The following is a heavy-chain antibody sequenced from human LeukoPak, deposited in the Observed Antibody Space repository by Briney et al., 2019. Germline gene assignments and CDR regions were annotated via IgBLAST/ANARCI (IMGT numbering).Heavy chain of an antibody. Sequence: GGSLRLSCAASGFIFSNYWMHWVRQAPGKGLVWVSRINGDGSSVSYADSVKGRFTISRDNTKNTLYLQMDSLRAEDTAVYYCARGGIAARFAYWGQGTLVTVSS. CDR2: INGDGSSV. CDR3: ARGGIAARFAY. V-gene: IGHV3-74*01. D-gene: IGHD6-6*01. J-gene: IGHJ4*02. CDR1: GFIFSNYW.